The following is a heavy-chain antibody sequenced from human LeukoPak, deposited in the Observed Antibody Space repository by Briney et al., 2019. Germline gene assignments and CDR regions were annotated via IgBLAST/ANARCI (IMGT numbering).Heavy chain of an antibody. D-gene: IGHD2-2*01. J-gene: IGHJ4*02. CDR3: AKDRYQLLLPDY. CDR2: IRYDGSNK. CDR1: AFTFSTYG. Sequence: PGGSLRLSCAASAFTFSTYGMHWVRQAPGKGLEWVAFIRYDGSNKYYADSVKGRFTISRDNSKNTLYLQMNSLRAEDTAVYYCAKDRYQLLLPDYWGQGTLVTVSS. V-gene: IGHV3-30*02.